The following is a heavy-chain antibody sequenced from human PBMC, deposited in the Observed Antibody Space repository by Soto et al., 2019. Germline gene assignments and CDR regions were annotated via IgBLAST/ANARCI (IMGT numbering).Heavy chain of an antibody. CDR3: ARVRKDFWSGYWDVFDY. CDR1: GGSFSGYY. CDR2: INHSGST. J-gene: IGHJ4*02. Sequence: PSETLSLTCAVYGGSFSGYYWSWIRQPPGKGLEWIGEINHSGSTNYNPSLKSRVTISVDTSKNQFSLKLSSVTAADTAVYYCARVRKDFWSGYWDVFDYWGQGTLVTVSS. V-gene: IGHV4-34*01. D-gene: IGHD3-3*01.